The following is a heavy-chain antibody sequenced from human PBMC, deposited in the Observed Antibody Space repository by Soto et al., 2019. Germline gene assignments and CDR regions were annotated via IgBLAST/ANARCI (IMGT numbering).Heavy chain of an antibody. CDR2: INPNDGTT. D-gene: IGHD6-6*01. J-gene: IGHJ6*02. Sequence: QEQLVQSGAEVKKPGASVKVSCKASGYSFTSSYMHWLRQAPGQGAEWMGMINPNDGTTTNAQRFQGGVTMTTDTSTTSVYMERSSLRSEDTAVYYSAKGFVSGQLPNHYYYGVDVWGQGTTVTVSS. CDR3: AKGFVSGQLPNHYYYGVDV. V-gene: IGHV1-46*01. CDR1: GYSFTSSY.